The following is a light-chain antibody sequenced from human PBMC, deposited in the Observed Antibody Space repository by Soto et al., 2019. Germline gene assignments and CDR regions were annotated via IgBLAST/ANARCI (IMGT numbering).Light chain of an antibody. J-gene: IGLJ2*01. Sequence: QSVLTQPPSVSGAPGQRVTISCTGSSSNIGAGSDVHWYQQLPATAPKLLIYGNSNRPSGVPDRFSGSKSGTSASLAITGLQAEDEADYYCQSYDSSLSGVVFGGGTKLTVL. V-gene: IGLV1-40*01. CDR3: QSYDSSLSGVV. CDR2: GNS. CDR1: SSNIGAGSD.